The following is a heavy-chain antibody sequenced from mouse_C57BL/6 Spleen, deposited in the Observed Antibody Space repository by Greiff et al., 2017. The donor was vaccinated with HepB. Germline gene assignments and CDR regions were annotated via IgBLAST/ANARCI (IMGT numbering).Heavy chain of an antibody. CDR2: ISSGGDYI. CDR3: TRDWRGGKIYYYGSNAWFAY. D-gene: IGHD1-1*01. Sequence: EVKLVESGEGLVKPGGSLKLSCAASGFTFSSYAMSWVRQTPEKRLEWVAYISSGGDYIYYADTVKGRFTISRDNARNTLYLQMSSLKSEDTAMYYCTRDWRGGKIYYYGSNAWFAYWGQGTLVTVSA. V-gene: IGHV5-9-1*02. CDR1: GFTFSSYA. J-gene: IGHJ3*01.